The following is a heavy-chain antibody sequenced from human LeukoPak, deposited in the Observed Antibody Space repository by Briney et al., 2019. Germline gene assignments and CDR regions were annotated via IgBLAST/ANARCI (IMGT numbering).Heavy chain of an antibody. Sequence: SETLSLTCTVSGGSVSSGSYFWSWIRQPPGKGLEWIGYIYYSGSTNYNPSLKSRVTISVDTSKNQFSLKLSSVTAADTAVYWCARGIIRGADTPYYYGMDVWGRGTTVTVSS. CDR1: GGSVSSGSYF. V-gene: IGHV4-61*01. D-gene: IGHD3-10*01. CDR2: IYYSGST. CDR3: ARGIIRGADTPYYYGMDV. J-gene: IGHJ6*02.